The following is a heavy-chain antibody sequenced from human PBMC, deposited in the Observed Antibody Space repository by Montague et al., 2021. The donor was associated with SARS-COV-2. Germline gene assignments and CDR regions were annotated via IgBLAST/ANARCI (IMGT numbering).Heavy chain of an antibody. D-gene: IGHD4-23*01. Sequence: SETLSLTCTVSGDSIRYYYWSWIRQPPGKGLEWIGHIYYSGITNXNPSLKSRVTTSIDTSKNQFSLRLSSVTAADTAVYYCARVRLTVTAAPYFDYWGQGTLVTVSS. CDR2: IYYSGIT. CDR3: ARVRLTVTAAPYFDY. V-gene: IGHV4-59*01. J-gene: IGHJ4*02. CDR1: GDSIRYYY.